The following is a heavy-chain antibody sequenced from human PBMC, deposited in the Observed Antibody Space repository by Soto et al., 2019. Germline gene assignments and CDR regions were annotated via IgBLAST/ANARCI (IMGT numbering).Heavy chain of an antibody. D-gene: IGHD1-7*01. CDR3: AREGAGTTNYFDY. Sequence: PGGSLRLSCAASGFTFSSYSMNWVRQAPGKGLEWVSSISSSSGYIYYADSVKGRFTISRDNAKNSLYLQMNSLRAEDTVVYYCAREGAGTTNYFDYWGQGTLVTVSS. V-gene: IGHV3-21*01. CDR1: GFTFSSYS. CDR2: ISSSSGYI. J-gene: IGHJ4*02.